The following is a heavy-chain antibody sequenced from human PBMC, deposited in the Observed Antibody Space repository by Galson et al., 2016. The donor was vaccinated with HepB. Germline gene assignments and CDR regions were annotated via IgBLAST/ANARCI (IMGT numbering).Heavy chain of an antibody. Sequence: SLRLSCAASGFIFEDHGMSWVRLVPGKGLEWVSGINWIGGSAIYADSVKGRFTISRGSAKNSLYLQMNSLRAEDTALYYCTRNQGSGGGSCYDNWGQGTLATVSS. CDR1: GFIFEDHG. V-gene: IGHV3-20*04. CDR2: INWIGGSA. CDR3: TRNQGSGGGSCYDN. J-gene: IGHJ4*02. D-gene: IGHD2-15*01.